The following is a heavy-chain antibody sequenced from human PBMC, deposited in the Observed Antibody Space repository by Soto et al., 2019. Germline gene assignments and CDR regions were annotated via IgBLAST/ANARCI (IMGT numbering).Heavy chain of an antibody. CDR3: ARGYGDYDDY. D-gene: IGHD5-18*01. V-gene: IGHV1-69*01. J-gene: IGHJ4*02. Sequence: QVQLVQSGAEVKQPGSSVRVSCKASGGPFSPFFTTWVRQAPGKGLEWMGGITPLFSTTTYAQKFQDRVTISADESTATVFLAIPSLRSDDTAVYFCARGYGDYDDYWGQGTPITVSA. CDR1: GGPFSPFF. CDR2: ITPLFSTT.